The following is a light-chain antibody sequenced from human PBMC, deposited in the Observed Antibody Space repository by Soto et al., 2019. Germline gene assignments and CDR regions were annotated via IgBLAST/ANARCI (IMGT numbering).Light chain of an antibody. J-gene: IGKJ4*01. CDR1: QALSNY. V-gene: IGKV1-9*01. Sequence: DIQLTQSPSVLSASVVDTVTITCRASQALSNYLAWYQQKPGKAPDLLIYAASTLQSGVPSRFSGSGSETEFSLTIRALQPEDFATYYCQQLSRYPLTFGGGTK. CDR3: QQLSRYPLT. CDR2: AAS.